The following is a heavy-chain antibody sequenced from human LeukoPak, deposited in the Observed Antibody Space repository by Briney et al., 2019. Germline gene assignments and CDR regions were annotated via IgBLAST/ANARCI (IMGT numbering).Heavy chain of an antibody. CDR2: IYYSGST. CDR3: ARGGHYYEGAFDI. V-gene: IGHV4-59*01. J-gene: IGHJ3*02. CDR1: GGSISSYY. D-gene: IGHD3-22*01. Sequence: SETLSLTCTVSGGSISSYYWSWIQQPPGKGLEWIGYIYYSGSTNYNPSLKSRVTISVDTSKNQFSLKLSSVTAADTAVYYCARGGHYYEGAFDIWGQGTMVTVSS.